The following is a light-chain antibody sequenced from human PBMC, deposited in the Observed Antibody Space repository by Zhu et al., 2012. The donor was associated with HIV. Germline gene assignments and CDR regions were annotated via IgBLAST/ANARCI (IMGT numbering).Light chain of an antibody. CDR1: QSVSSSY. CDR2: ATS. V-gene: IGKV3-20*01. Sequence: EIVLTQSPGTLSLSPGERATLSCRASQSVSSSYLAWYQQKPGQAPRLLIYATSTRATGIPHRFTGSGSGTDFTLIISGLEPEDFAVYYCQQYDDSALTFGGGTRGRDQT. J-gene: IGKJ4*01. CDR3: QQYDDSALT.